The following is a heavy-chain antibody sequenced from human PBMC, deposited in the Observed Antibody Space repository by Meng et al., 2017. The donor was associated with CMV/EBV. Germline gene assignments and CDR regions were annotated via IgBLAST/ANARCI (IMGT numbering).Heavy chain of an antibody. V-gene: IGHV4-34*01. CDR3: ARAAGSSSGWYGDDY. CDR1: GGSFSGYY. Sequence: SETLSLTCAVYGGSFSGYYWSWIRQPPGKGLEWIGEINHSGSTNYNPSLKSRVTISVDTAKNQFSLKLSSVTAAGTAVYYCARAAGSSSGWYGDDYWGQGTLVTVSS. D-gene: IGHD6-19*01. CDR2: INHSGST. J-gene: IGHJ4*02.